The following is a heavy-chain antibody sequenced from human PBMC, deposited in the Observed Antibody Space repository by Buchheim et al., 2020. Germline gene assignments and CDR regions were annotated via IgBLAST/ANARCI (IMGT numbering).Heavy chain of an antibody. D-gene: IGHD2-2*01. J-gene: IGHJ4*02. CDR3: ASSYQAAYFDY. CDR2: IKQDGSEK. Sequence: EVQLVESGGGLVQPGGSLRLSCAASGFTFSRYWMNWVRQAPGKGLERVANIKQDGSEKYYVDSVKGRFTISRDYAKNSLYLQMNSLRAEDTAVYYCASSYQAAYFDYWGQGTL. V-gene: IGHV3-7*01. CDR1: GFTFSRYW.